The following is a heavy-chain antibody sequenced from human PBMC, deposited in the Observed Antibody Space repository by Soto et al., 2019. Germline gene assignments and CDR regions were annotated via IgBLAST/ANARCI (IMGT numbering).Heavy chain of an antibody. J-gene: IGHJ5*02. V-gene: IGHV3-23*01. CDR1: GFSFSSYT. D-gene: IGHD2-15*01. CDR2: ISSSGGRA. Sequence: EVQLLESGGGLVQPGGSLRLSCATSGFSFSSYTMSWVRQAPGKGLEWVSAISSSGGRAYYAASVKGRFTVSRDNSKNTLYLQMNSLRAEDTAVYYCARALGNCSGGSCDFNWFDPWGQGTLVTVSS. CDR3: ARALGNCSGGSCDFNWFDP.